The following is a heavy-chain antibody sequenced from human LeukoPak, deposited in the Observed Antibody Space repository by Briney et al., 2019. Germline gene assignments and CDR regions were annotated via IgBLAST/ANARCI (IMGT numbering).Heavy chain of an antibody. Sequence: GGSLRLSCAASGFTFSSYSMNWVRQAPGKGLEWVSHITASGTAMFYADSVKGRFTISRDNAKNSLYLQMNSLRDEDTAVYYCARILTTGTTEDYWGQGTLVTVSS. V-gene: IGHV3-48*02. D-gene: IGHD4-11*01. CDR2: ITASGTAM. J-gene: IGHJ4*02. CDR3: ARILTTGTTEDY. CDR1: GFTFSSYS.